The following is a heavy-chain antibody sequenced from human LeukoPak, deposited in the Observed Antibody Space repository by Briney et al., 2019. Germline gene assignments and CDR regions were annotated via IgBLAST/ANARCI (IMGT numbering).Heavy chain of an antibody. D-gene: IGHD5-24*01. V-gene: IGHV3-23*01. CDR1: GFTFSSHG. CDR3: AKDDAWLQYGN. J-gene: IGHJ3*01. Sequence: GGSLRLSCAASGFTFSSHGMNWVRQAPGKGLEWVSGISPNGVITYYADSVKGRFTISRDNSKGTVYLQMNSLRPEDTAVYYCAKDDAWLQYGNWGQGTMVTVSS. CDR2: ISPNGVIT.